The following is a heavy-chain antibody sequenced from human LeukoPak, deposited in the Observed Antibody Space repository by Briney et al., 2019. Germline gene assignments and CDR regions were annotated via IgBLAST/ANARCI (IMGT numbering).Heavy chain of an antibody. CDR1: GGSISSYY. Sequence: SETLSLTCTVSGGSISSYYWSWIRQPAGKGLEWIGRIYTSGSTNYNPSLKSRATMSVDTSKNQFSLKLSSVTAADTAVYYCARDGVVLGVVVPTVWFDPWGQGTLVTVSS. CDR3: ARDGVVLGVVVPTVWFDP. V-gene: IGHV4-4*07. J-gene: IGHJ5*02. D-gene: IGHD2-2*01. CDR2: IYTSGST.